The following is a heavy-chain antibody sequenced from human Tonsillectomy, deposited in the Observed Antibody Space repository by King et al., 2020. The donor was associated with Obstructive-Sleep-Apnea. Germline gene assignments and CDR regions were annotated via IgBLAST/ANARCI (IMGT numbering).Heavy chain of an antibody. CDR1: GFTFDDYA. J-gene: IGHJ4*02. CDR2: ISWNSGSI. CDR3: AKDTRSAMVIDGFDY. Sequence: VQLVESGGGLVQPGRSLRLSCAASGFTFDDYAMHWVRQAPGKGLEWVSGISWNSGSIGYADSVKGRFTISRDNAKNSLYLQMNSLRAEDTALYYCAKDTRSAMVIDGFDYWGQGTLVTVSS. V-gene: IGHV3-9*01. D-gene: IGHD5-18*01.